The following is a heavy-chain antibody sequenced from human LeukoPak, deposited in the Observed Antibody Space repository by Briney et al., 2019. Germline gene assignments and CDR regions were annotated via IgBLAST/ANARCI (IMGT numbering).Heavy chain of an antibody. V-gene: IGHV6-1*01. Sequence: SQTLSLTCAISGDSVSRGAVALNWIRQSPSRGLEWLGRTYAGSSQYAPSLRNRITISPDTSRNQFSLQLNSVTPGDTALYYCARGANSTFDIWGQGTVVTVSS. CDR3: ARGANSTFDI. J-gene: IGHJ3*02. CDR2: TYAGSS. CDR1: GDSVSRGAVA.